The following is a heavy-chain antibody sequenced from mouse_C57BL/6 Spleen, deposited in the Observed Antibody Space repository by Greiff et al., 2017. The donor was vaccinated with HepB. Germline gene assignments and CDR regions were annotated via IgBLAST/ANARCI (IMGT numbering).Heavy chain of an antibody. CDR2: IDPENGDT. Sequence: EVQLQQSGAELVRPGASVKLSCTASGFNIKDDYMHWVKQRPEQGLEWIGWIDPENGDTEYASKFQGKATITADTSSNTAYLQLSSQTSEDTAVYYCTPYGNYRFAYWGQGTLVTVSA. D-gene: IGHD2-10*02. J-gene: IGHJ3*01. CDR1: GFNIKDDY. CDR3: TPYGNYRFAY. V-gene: IGHV14-4*01.